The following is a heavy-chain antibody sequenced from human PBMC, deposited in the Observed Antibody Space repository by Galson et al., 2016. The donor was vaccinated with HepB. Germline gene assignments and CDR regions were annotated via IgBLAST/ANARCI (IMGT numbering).Heavy chain of an antibody. CDR3: ARDGRQDRGSIFYY. V-gene: IGHV3-66*01. D-gene: IGHD6-6*01. Sequence: SLRLSCAASGFVVSSTYMAWVRQAPGRGLECVSLLYGDGFTYYADSVKGRFTISRDNSKNTFYLQMNSLRADDTAVYYCARDGRQDRGSIFYYWGQGTLVTVSS. CDR2: LYGDGFT. CDR1: GFVVSSTY. J-gene: IGHJ4*02.